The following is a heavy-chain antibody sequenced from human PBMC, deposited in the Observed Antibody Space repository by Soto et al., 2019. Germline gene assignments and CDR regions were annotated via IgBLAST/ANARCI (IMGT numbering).Heavy chain of an antibody. J-gene: IGHJ4*02. CDR3: AHRPGASHCSGGSCYVY. CDR2: IYWNDDK. CDR1: GFSLSTSGVG. Sequence: SGPTLVNPTQTLTLTCTFSGFSLSTSGVGVGWIRQPPGKALEWLALIYWNDDKRYSPSLKSRLTITKDTSKNQVVLTMTNMDPVDTATYYCAHRPGASHCSGGSCYVYWGQGTLVTVSS. V-gene: IGHV2-5*01. D-gene: IGHD2-15*01.